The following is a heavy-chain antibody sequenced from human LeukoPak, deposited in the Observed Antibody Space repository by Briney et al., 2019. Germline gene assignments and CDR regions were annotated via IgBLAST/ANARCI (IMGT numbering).Heavy chain of an antibody. CDR2: IYYSGST. CDR1: GGSISSYY. CDR3: ARLNCSSTSCYNDY. Sequence: SETLSLTSTVSGGSISSYYLSWIRQPPGKGLEWIGYIYYSGSTNYNPSLKSRVTISVDTSKNQFSLKLSSVTAADTAVYYCARLNCSSTSCYNDYWGQGTLVTVSS. J-gene: IGHJ4*02. D-gene: IGHD2-2*02. V-gene: IGHV4-59*01.